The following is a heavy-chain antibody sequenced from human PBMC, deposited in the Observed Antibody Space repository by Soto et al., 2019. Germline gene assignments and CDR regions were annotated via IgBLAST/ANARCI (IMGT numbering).Heavy chain of an antibody. Sequence: QVQLVQSGAEVKKPGSSVKISCTTSGDTFFNYTFTWVRRAPGQGLEWMGRVIPLLDASNYAEKFQDRVTITADKSTSTAYMELSGLKSDDSAIYYCASGKSQMTQDRMGFYYYMDVWGKGTTVTVS. D-gene: IGHD2-15*01. CDR1: GDTFFNYT. J-gene: IGHJ6*03. CDR2: VIPLLDAS. CDR3: ASGKSQMTQDRMGFYYYMDV. V-gene: IGHV1-69*08.